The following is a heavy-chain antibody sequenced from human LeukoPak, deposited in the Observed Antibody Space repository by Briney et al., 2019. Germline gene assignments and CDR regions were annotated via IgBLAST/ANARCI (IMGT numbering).Heavy chain of an antibody. CDR3: ARVMRMGAPYFGY. Sequence: EGSLRLSCAASGFTVSSNYTSWVRQAPGKGLEWVSVIYSGGSTYYADSVKGRFTISRDNSKNTLYLQMNSLRAEDTAVYYCARVMRMGAPYFGYWGQGTLVTVSS. J-gene: IGHJ4*02. CDR2: IYSGGST. CDR1: GFTVSSNY. D-gene: IGHD1-26*01. V-gene: IGHV3-53*01.